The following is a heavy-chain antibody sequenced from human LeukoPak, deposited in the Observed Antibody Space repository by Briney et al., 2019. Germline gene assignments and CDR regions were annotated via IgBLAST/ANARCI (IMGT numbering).Heavy chain of an antibody. D-gene: IGHD6-19*01. CDR1: GFTFSSYW. CDR3: AKCSTSAYTTGWCNWIDP. Sequence: GGSLRLSCAASGFTFSSYWMNWVRQAPGKGLEWVSSTVSRGTTQYADSVKGRFTVPRDTSKNTLYLQMNSLRADDTAVYYCAKCSTSAYTTGWCNWIDPWGQGTLVTVSS. CDR2: TVSRGTT. J-gene: IGHJ5*02. V-gene: IGHV3-23*01.